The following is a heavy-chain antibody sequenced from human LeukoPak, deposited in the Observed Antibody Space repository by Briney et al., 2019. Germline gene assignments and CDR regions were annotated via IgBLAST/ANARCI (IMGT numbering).Heavy chain of an antibody. J-gene: IGHJ6*02. CDR3: ATLTPTVIGEWLVRGYYYGMDV. D-gene: IGHD6-19*01. CDR2: FDPEDGET. CDR1: GYTLTELS. Sequence: ASVKVSCKVSGYTLTELSMHWVRQAPGKGLEWMGGFDPEDGETIYAQKFQGRVTMTEDTSTDPAYMELSSLRSEDTAVHYCATLTPTVIGEWLVRGYYYGMDVWGQGTTVTVSS. V-gene: IGHV1-24*01.